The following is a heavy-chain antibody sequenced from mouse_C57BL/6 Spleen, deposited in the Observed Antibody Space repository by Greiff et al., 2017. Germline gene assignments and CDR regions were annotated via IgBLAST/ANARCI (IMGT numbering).Heavy chain of an antibody. J-gene: IGHJ4*01. CDR2: IDPSDSET. CDR3: ARTTTGGAMDY. Sequence: QVQLQQPGAELVRPGSSVKLSCKASGYTFTSYWMHWVKQRPIQGLEWVGNIDPSDSETHYNQKFKDKATLTVDKSSSTAYMQLSSRTSEDSAVYYCARTTTGGAMDYWGQGTSVTVSS. V-gene: IGHV1-52*01. CDR1: GYTFTSYW. D-gene: IGHD1-1*01.